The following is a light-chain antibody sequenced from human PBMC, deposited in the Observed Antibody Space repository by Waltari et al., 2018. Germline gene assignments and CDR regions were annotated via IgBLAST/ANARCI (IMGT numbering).Light chain of an antibody. CDR1: ITDVGCYTY. J-gene: IGLJ3*02. CDR2: EVS. V-gene: IGLV2-14*01. CDR3: SSFTGSTWV. Sequence: QSALTQPASVSGSPGQSITISCTGTITDVGCYTYVSWYQQHPGKAPKFMIYEVSNRPSGVSNRFSGSKSGNTASLNISGLQAEDEADDYCSSFTGSTWVFGGGTKLTVL.